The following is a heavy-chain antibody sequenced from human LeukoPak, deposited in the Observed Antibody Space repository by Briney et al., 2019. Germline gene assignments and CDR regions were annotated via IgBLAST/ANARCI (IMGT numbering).Heavy chain of an antibody. CDR3: ARDGFVGAADY. CDR1: EFIFSGYW. CDR2: IKQDGSEK. D-gene: IGHD6-13*01. J-gene: IGHJ4*02. Sequence: TGGSLRLSCAASEFIFSGYWMNWVRQAPGKGLEWMANIKQDGSEKQYVDSVRGRFTISRDNAKNSLYLQMNSLRVEDTAVYYCARDGFVGAADYWGQGTLVTVSS. V-gene: IGHV3-7*01.